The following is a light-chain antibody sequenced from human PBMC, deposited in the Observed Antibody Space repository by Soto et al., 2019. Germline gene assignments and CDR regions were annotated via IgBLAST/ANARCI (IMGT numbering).Light chain of an antibody. CDR2: ANN. CDR1: SSNIGARHD. CDR3: QSYDGTLTGVI. Sequence: QSVLTQPPSVSGAPGQRVTISCTGSSSNIGARHDVNWYQQLPGSAPQLLIYANNHNRPSGVPDRFSGSKSGTSGSLAITGLQAEDEADYFCQSYDGTLTGVIFGGGTKLTVL. J-gene: IGLJ2*01. V-gene: IGLV1-40*01.